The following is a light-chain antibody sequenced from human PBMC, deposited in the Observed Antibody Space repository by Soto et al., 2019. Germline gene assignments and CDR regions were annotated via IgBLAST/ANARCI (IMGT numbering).Light chain of an antibody. CDR2: DAS. CDR1: QSISSW. J-gene: IGKJ1*01. V-gene: IGKV1-5*01. CDR3: QQYRIYWT. Sequence: DIQMTQSPSTLSASVGDRVTITCWASQSISSWLVWYQQKPGKAPKLLIYDASSLESGVPSRFSGSGSGTEFTLTISSLQSDDFATYFCQQYRIYWTFGQGTKVEIK.